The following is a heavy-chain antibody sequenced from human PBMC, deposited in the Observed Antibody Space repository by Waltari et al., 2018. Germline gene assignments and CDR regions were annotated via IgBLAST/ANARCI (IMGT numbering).Heavy chain of an antibody. CDR3: ARELRFLEWLFRKDWFDP. Sequence: QLQLQESGPGLVKPSETLSLTCTVSGGSISSSSYYWGWIRQPPGKGLEWIGSIYYSVSTYYNPSLKSRVTISVDTSKNQFSLKLSSVTAADTAVYYCARELRFLEWLFRKDWFDPWGQGTLVTVSS. D-gene: IGHD3-3*01. CDR1: GGSISSSSYY. CDR2: IYYSVST. V-gene: IGHV4-39*07. J-gene: IGHJ5*02.